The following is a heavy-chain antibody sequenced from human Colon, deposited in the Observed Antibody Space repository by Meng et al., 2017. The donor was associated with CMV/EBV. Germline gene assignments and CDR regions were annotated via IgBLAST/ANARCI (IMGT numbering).Heavy chain of an antibody. CDR1: GFSFSTYW. J-gene: IGHJ4*02. CDR3: ARVFFCSTTNCYTGLDYFDY. Sequence: GGSLRLSCAASGFSFSTYWMTWVRQAPGKGLEWVAKIKQDGSEKDYVDSVEGRFTISRDNAKKTVYLQINGLRAEDTAVYYCARVFFCSTTNCYTGLDYFDYWGQGTLVTVSS. D-gene: IGHD2-2*02. V-gene: IGHV3-7*01. CDR2: IKQDGSEK.